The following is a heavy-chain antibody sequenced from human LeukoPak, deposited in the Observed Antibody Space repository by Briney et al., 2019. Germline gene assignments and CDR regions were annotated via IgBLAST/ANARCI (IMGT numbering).Heavy chain of an antibody. D-gene: IGHD6-13*01. CDR1: GYSFTSYW. J-gene: IGHJ6*03. V-gene: IGHV5-51*01. Sequence: GESLKISCKGSGYSFTSYWIGWVRQMPGKGLEWMGIIYPGDSDTRYSPSFQGQVTISADKSISTAYLQWSSLKASDTAMYYCARRSLSSRGLDYYMDVWGKGTTVTVSS. CDR3: ARRSLSSRGLDYYMDV. CDR2: IYPGDSDT.